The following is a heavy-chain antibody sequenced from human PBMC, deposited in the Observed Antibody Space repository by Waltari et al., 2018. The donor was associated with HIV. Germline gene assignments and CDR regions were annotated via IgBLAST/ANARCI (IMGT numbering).Heavy chain of an antibody. J-gene: IGHJ4*01. CDR3: ARGYYYDSSGHYQFDY. V-gene: IGHV4-34*01. D-gene: IGHD3-22*01. CDR1: GDSFSVYY. CDR2: INPGESA. Sequence: QVHLQQWGAGLLKSSETLSLTCAVYGDSFSVYYWNWIRQPPGKGLEWIGEINPGESANYTPSLKSRVSISVETSKNHFSLNLRSVTAADTAVYYCARGYYYDSSGHYQFDYWGHGSLVTVSS.